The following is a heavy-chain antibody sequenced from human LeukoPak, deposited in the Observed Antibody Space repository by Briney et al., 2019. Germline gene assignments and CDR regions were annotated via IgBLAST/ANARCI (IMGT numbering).Heavy chain of an antibody. D-gene: IGHD3-3*01. J-gene: IGHJ5*02. Sequence: PSETLSLTCTVSGGSISSYYWGWIRQPPGKGPEWIGYIDYSGSTNYNPSREWRVTISVDTSKNQFSLKLSSVTAADTAVYYCARGLDFWSGYFPFDPWGQGTLVTVSS. V-gene: IGHV4-59*01. CDR1: GGSISSYY. CDR3: ARGLDFWSGYFPFDP. CDR2: IDYSGST.